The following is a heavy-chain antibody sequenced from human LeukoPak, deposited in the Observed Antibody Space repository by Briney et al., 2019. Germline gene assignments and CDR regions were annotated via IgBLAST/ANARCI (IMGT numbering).Heavy chain of an antibody. Sequence: GESLQISCQGSGSPFTSYWIGWVRQMPGKGLEWVAIIYPGDSDTRYSPSFQGQVTISADKSISTSYLQWSSLKASDTVMYYCARQGMVRGDWFDPWGQGTLVTVSS. CDR1: GSPFTSYW. CDR3: ARQGMVRGDWFDP. V-gene: IGHV5-51*01. CDR2: IYPGDSDT. D-gene: IGHD3-10*01. J-gene: IGHJ5*02.